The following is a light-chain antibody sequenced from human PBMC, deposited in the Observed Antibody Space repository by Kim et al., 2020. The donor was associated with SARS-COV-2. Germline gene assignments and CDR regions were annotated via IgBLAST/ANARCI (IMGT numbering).Light chain of an antibody. CDR3: NSRDSSGNHLG. CDR1: RRRSYN. CDR2: GEN. Sequence: FGEKVKLTWEGDRRRSYNGRRYQQKPRQAPVLVIDGENKRPAGIPDRFSGTSARNTASLTIDGVQAEDDADYHCNSRDSSGNHLGFSGVTKLTVL. J-gene: IGLJ2*01. V-gene: IGLV3-19*01.